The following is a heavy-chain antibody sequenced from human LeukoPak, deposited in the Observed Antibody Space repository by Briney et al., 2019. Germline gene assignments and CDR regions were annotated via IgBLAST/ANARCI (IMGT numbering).Heavy chain of an antibody. CDR3: ARVTYYDFWSGYLSNPPLYFDY. V-gene: IGHV4-59*01. CDR1: GGSISSYY. Sequence: PSETLSLTCTVSGGSISSYYWSWIRQPPGKGLEWIGYIYYSGSTNYNPSLKSRVTISVDTSKNQFSLKLSSVTAADTAVYYCARVTYYDFWSGYLSNPPLYFDYWGQGTLVTVSS. CDR2: IYYSGST. J-gene: IGHJ4*02. D-gene: IGHD3-3*01.